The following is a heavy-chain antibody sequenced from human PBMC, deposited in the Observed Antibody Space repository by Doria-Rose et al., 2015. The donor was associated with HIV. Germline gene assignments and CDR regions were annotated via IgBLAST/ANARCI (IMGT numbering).Heavy chain of an antibody. V-gene: IGHV2-26*01. Sequence: QITLKESGPVLVKPTETLTLTCTVSGVSLSSPGMGVSWIRQPPGKALERLANIFSDDERAYNTSLKSRLTISRRTSKSQLVLTMTDMDPVDTATYYCARIKSSRWYHKYYFDFWGQGTLVIASA. CDR2: IFSDDER. D-gene: IGHD6-13*01. J-gene: IGHJ4*02. CDR3: ARIKSSRWYHKYYFDF. CDR1: GVSLSSPGMG.